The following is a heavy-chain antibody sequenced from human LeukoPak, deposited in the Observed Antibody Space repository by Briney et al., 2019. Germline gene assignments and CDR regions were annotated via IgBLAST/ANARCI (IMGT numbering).Heavy chain of an antibody. J-gene: IGHJ5*02. CDR1: GFALSTTY. Sequence: GSLRLSCVASGFALSTTYMSWVRQAPGKGLEWVSVIYDGDNANYGDSVKGRFTVSRDFSTHTLYLQMNSLRVDDTAVYYCARVYGSGSFNLWGQGTLVTVSS. V-gene: IGHV3-66*01. CDR2: IYDGDNA. D-gene: IGHD3-10*01. CDR3: ARVYGSGSFNL.